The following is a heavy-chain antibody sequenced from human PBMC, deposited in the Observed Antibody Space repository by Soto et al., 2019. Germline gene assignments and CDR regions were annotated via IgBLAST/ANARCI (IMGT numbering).Heavy chain of an antibody. CDR3: AAMKTY. Sequence: GGSLRLSCAASGFNFKNAWMNWVRQAPGKGLEWVGRIKSETDGGTTDYAAPVKGRFTISRDDSKSTLFLQMNSLKTEDTGVYYCAAMKTYWGQGTTVTVSS. CDR1: GFNFKNAW. CDR2: IKSETDGGTT. V-gene: IGHV3-15*07. J-gene: IGHJ4*02.